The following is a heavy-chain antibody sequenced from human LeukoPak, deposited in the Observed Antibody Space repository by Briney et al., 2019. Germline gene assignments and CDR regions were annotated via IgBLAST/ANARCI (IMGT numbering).Heavy chain of an antibody. Sequence: PGGSLRLSCAASGFTFSSYWMSWVRQAPGKGLEWVSVIYSGGSTYYADSVKGRFTISRDNSKNTLYLQMNSLRAEDTAVYYCARSIPPHDYWGQGTLVTVSS. CDR1: GFTFSSYW. D-gene: IGHD2-2*02. J-gene: IGHJ4*02. V-gene: IGHV3-53*01. CDR3: ARSIPPHDY. CDR2: IYSGGST.